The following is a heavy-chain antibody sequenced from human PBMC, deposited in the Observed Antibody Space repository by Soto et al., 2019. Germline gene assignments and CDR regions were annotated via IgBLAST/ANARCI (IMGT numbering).Heavy chain of an antibody. D-gene: IGHD2-21*02. CDR3: ARQEEVVTANFDY. V-gene: IGHV4-39*01. Sequence: QLQLQESGPGLVKPSETLSLTCTVSGGSISSSSYYWGWIRQPPGKGLEWIGSIYYSGSTYYNPSLKSRVTISVDTSKNQFSLKLSSVTAADTAVYYCARQEEVVTANFDYWGQGTLVTVSS. CDR2: IYYSGST. J-gene: IGHJ4*02. CDR1: GGSISSSSYY.